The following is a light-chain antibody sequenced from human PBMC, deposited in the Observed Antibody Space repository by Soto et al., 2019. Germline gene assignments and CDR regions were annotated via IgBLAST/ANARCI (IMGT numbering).Light chain of an antibody. J-gene: IGLJ1*01. CDR1: SSDIGSYNY. CDR3: ISYRGSDTSYG. CDR2: EVR. Sequence: QSVLTQPASVSGSPGQSITISCTGTSSDIGSYNYVAWYQQFPGKTPKLIIYEVRNRPSVVSFRFSGSKSGNTASLTISGLQAEDEADYYCISYRGSDTSYGFGTGTKLTVL. V-gene: IGLV2-14*01.